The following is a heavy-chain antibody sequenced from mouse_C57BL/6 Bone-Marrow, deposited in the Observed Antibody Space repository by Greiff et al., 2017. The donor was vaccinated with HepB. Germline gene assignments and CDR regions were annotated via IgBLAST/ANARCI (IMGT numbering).Heavy chain of an antibody. D-gene: IGHD2-2*01. J-gene: IGHJ2*01. Sequence: EVKLQQSGPELVKPGASVKISCKASGYSFTGYYMHWVKQSSEKSLEWIGEINPSTGGTSYNQKFKGKATLTVDKSSSTAYMQLKSLTSEDSAVYYCARSPCGYMYYFDYWGQGTTLTVSS. CDR2: INPSTGGT. CDR1: GYSFTGYY. V-gene: IGHV1-43*01. CDR3: ARSPCGYMYYFDY.